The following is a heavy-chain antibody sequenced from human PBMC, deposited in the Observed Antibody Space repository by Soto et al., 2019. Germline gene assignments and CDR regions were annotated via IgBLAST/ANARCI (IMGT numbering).Heavy chain of an antibody. CDR1: GYTFTSYG. V-gene: IGHV1-18*01. CDR2: ISAYNGNT. D-gene: IGHD3-10*01. Sequence: QVQLVQSGAEVKKPGASVKVSCKASGYTFTSYGISWVRQAPGQGLEWMGWISAYNGNTNYAQKLQGRVTMTTDTSTITAYMELRSLRSDDTAVYYCARDQGVRRTPAYYYYGMDVWGQGTTVTVSS. CDR3: ARDQGVRRTPAYYYYGMDV. J-gene: IGHJ6*02.